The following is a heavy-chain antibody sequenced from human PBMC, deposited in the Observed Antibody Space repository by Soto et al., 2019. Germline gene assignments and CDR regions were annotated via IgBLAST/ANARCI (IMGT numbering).Heavy chain of an antibody. Sequence: SETLSLTCTVSGGSISSYYWSWIRQPPGKGLEWIGYIYYSGSTNYNPSLKSRVTISVDTSKNQFSLKLSSVTAADTAVYYCASGHGDYYYGMDVWGQGTTVT. CDR1: GGSISSYY. D-gene: IGHD4-17*01. CDR3: ASGHGDYYYGMDV. J-gene: IGHJ6*02. CDR2: IYYSGST. V-gene: IGHV4-59*01.